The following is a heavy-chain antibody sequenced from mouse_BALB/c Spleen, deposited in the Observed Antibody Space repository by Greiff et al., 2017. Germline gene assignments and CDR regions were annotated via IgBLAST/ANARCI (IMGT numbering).Heavy chain of an antibody. Sequence: QLQQSGPGLVPPSQSLSIPCTVPGFPFTCHGVHWVRPSPGKGLEWLGVIWSGGSTDYNAAFISRLSISKDNSKSQVFFKMNSLQANDTAIYYCARRDGYYYYAMDYWGQGTSVTVSS. CDR3: ARRDGYYYYAMDY. V-gene: IGHV2-2*02. D-gene: IGHD2-3*01. CDR1: GFPFTCHG. J-gene: IGHJ4*01. CDR2: IWSGGST.